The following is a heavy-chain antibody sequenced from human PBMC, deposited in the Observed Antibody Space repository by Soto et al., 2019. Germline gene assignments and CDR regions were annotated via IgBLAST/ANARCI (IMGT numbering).Heavy chain of an antibody. CDR3: ARDPSMVRGVIDYYYYGMDV. V-gene: IGHV1-18*04. CDR1: GYTFTSYG. Sequence: QVQLVQSGAEVKKPGASVKVSCKASGYTFTSYGISWVRQAPGQGLEWMGWISAYNGNTNYAQKLQGRVTMTTDQSTSTAYMELRSLRSDDTAVYYCARDPSMVRGVIDYYYYGMDVWGQGTTVTVSS. J-gene: IGHJ6*02. D-gene: IGHD3-10*01. CDR2: ISAYNGNT.